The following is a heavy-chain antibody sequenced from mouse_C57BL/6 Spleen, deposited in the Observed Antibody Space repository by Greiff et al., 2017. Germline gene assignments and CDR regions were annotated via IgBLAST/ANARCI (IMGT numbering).Heavy chain of an antibody. CDR1: GYAFSSYW. CDR3: ERTALYDSVFAY. Sequence: VQLVESGAELVQPGASVKISCKASGYAFSSYWMNWVKQRPGKGLEWVGQIYPGDGDTNYNGKFKGKATLTADKSSSTAYMQLRSLTSEDSAVYFCERTALYDSVFAYWGQGTLVTVSA. J-gene: IGHJ3*01. D-gene: IGHD2-4*01. CDR2: IYPGDGDT. V-gene: IGHV1-80*01.